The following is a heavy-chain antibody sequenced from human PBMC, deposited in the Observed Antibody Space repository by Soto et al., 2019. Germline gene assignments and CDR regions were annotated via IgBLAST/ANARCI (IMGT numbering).Heavy chain of an antibody. CDR1: GYTFTSYA. CDR2: INAGNGNT. CDR3: ARAGIAARYYYYYGMDV. D-gene: IGHD6-6*01. V-gene: IGHV1-3*01. J-gene: IGHJ6*02. Sequence: ASVEVSCKASGYTFTSYAIHWVRQAPGQRLEWMGWINAGNGNTKYSQKFQGRVTITRDTSASTAYMELSSLRSEDTAVYYCARAGIAARYYYYYGMDVWGQGTTVTVSS.